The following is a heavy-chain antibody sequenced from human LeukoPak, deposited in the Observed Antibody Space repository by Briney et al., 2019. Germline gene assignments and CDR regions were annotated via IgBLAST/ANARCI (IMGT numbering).Heavy chain of an antibody. CDR2: INPSGGST. J-gene: IGHJ4*02. CDR3: ARDHGYSSGWFSTKVEYYFDY. V-gene: IGHV1-46*01. CDR1: GYTFTSYY. D-gene: IGHD6-19*01. Sequence: ASVKVSCKASGYTFTSYYMHWVRQAPGQGLEWMGIINPSGGSTSYAQKFQGRVTMTTDTSTSTAYMELRSLRSDDTAVYYCARDHGYSSGWFSTKVEYYFDYWGQGTLVTVSS.